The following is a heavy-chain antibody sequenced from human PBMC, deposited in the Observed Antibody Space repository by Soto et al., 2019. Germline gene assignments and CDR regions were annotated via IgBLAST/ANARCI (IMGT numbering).Heavy chain of an antibody. V-gene: IGHV3-11*01. CDR2: ISSSGSTI. CDR1: GFTLSDYY. CDR3: ARDPEDIVVVPAATRPVDY. J-gene: IGHJ4*02. Sequence: QVQLVESGGGLVKPGGSLRLSCAASGFTLSDYYMSWIRQAPGKGLEWVSYISSSGSTIYYADSVKGRFTISRDNAKNSLYLQMNSLRAEDTAVYYCARDPEDIVVVPAATRPVDYWGQGTLVTGSS. D-gene: IGHD2-2*01.